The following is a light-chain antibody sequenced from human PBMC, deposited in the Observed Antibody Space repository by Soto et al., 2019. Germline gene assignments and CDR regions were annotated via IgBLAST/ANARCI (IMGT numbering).Light chain of an antibody. CDR2: GAS. CDR1: QSVSNDF. CDR3: QQYGSSPPRT. V-gene: IGKV3-20*01. J-gene: IGKJ1*01. Sequence: EIVLTQSPGILSLSPGERATLSCRASQSVSNDFLAWYQQKPGQAPRLLIYGASTRATDVPDRFSGSGSGADFTLSISRLEPEDFAAYYCQQYGSSPPRTFGQGTNVDIK.